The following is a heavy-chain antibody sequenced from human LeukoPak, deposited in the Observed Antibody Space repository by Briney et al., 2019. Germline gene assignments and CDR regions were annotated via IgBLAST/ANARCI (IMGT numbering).Heavy chain of an antibody. Sequence: AASVKVSCKASGYSFTGYYMHWVRQAPGQGLEWMGWINPNSGGTNYAQKFQGRVTMTRDTSISTAYMELSRLRSDDTGVYYCARDLVQSSGSNWFDPWVQGTLVTVSS. D-gene: IGHD3-22*01. CDR2: INPNSGGT. CDR3: ARDLVQSSGSNWFDP. J-gene: IGHJ5*02. V-gene: IGHV1-2*02. CDR1: GYSFTGYY.